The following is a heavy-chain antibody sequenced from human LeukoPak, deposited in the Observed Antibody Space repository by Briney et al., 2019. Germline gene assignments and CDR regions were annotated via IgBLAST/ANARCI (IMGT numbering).Heavy chain of an antibody. CDR3: ASILDSSGYYSPWEVDY. V-gene: IGHV1-2*06. CDR1: GYTFTGYY. D-gene: IGHD3-22*01. J-gene: IGHJ4*02. CDR2: INPNSGGT. Sequence: ASVKVSCKASGYTFTGYYMHWVRQAPGQGLEWMGRINPNSGGTNYAQKFQGRVTMTRDTSISTAYMELSSLRSDDTAVYYCASILDSSGYYSPWEVDYWGQGTLVTVSS.